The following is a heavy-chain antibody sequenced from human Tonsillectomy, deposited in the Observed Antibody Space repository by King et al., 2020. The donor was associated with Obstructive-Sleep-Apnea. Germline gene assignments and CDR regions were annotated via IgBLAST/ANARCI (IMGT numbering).Heavy chain of an antibody. V-gene: IGHV4-4*02. CDR3: ARVFPGADCFDY. J-gene: IGHJ4*02. Sequence: VQLQESGPGLVKPSGTLSLTCAVSGGSISNSNWWSWVRQPPGKGLEWIGEIYHSGSTNYNPSLKSRGTISVDKSKNQFSLKLSSVTAADTALYYCARVFPGADCFDYWGQGTLVTVSS. D-gene: IGHD4/OR15-4a*01. CDR2: IYHSGST. CDR1: GGSISNSNW.